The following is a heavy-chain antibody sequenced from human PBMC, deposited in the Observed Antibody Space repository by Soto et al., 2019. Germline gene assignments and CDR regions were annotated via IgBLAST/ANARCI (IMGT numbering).Heavy chain of an antibody. J-gene: IGHJ5*02. D-gene: IGHD3-3*01. CDR3: ARGSLISVLRFLEWLSHNWFDP. CDR1: GGSFSGYY. V-gene: IGHV4-34*01. Sequence: SETLSLTCAVYGGSFSGYYWSWIRQPPGKGLEWIGEINHSGSTNYNPSLKSRVTISVDTSKNQFSLKLSSVTAADTAVYYCARGSLISVLRFLEWLSHNWFDPWGQGTLVTVSS. CDR2: INHSGST.